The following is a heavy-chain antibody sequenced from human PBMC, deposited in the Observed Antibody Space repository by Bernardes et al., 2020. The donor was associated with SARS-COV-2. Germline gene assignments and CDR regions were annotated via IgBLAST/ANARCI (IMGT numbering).Heavy chain of an antibody. Sequence: GESLKISCKDSGHTLTTYWITWVRQTPENGLEWMGTIDPADSDIYYSPSFEGHVTISADRSISAAYLQWSSLRASDTAIYFCARQKQYASASYYFDPWGQGTLLTVSS. CDR1: GHTLTTYW. J-gene: IGHJ5*02. CDR2: IDPADSDI. D-gene: IGHD3-3*01. CDR3: ARQKQYASASYYFDP. V-gene: IGHV5-10-1*01.